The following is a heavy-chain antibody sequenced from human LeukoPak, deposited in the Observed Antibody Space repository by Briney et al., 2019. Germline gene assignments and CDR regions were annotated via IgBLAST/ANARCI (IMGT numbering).Heavy chain of an antibody. Sequence: GGSLRLSCAASGFTFSSYAMSWVRQAPGKGLEGVSAISGSGGSTYYADSVKGRFTISRDNSKNTLYLQMNSLRAEDTAVYYCAKDLLVSYGPFDYWGQGILVTVSS. CDR3: AKDLLVSYGPFDY. D-gene: IGHD5-18*01. CDR2: ISGSGGST. CDR1: GFTFSSYA. J-gene: IGHJ4*02. V-gene: IGHV3-23*01.